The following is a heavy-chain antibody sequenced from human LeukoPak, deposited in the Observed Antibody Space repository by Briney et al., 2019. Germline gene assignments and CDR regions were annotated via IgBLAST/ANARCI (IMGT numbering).Heavy chain of an antibody. V-gene: IGHV1-2*02. J-gene: IGHJ6*03. D-gene: IGHD2-2*02. Sequence: ASVKVSCKASGYTFTGYYMHWVRQAPGQGLEWMGWINPHSGGTNYAQKFQGRVTMTRDTSISTAYMELSRLRSDDTAVYYCARGYCSSTSCYTEYYYYYMDVWGKGTTVTVSS. CDR3: ARGYCSSTSCYTEYYYYYMDV. CDR2: INPHSGGT. CDR1: GYTFTGYY.